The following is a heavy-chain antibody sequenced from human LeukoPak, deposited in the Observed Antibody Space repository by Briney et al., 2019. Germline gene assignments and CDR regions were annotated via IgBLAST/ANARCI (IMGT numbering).Heavy chain of an antibody. CDR3: ERDRGSNDPIDS. D-gene: IGHD2-15*01. V-gene: IGHV3-33*01. Sequence: GESLKISCAASGFTLKTYGMHWVRQAPGKGLEWVAVIWHDGKNKYYGDSVKGRFTVSRDNSKNTVYLQMDSLRVEDTAVYYSERDRGSNDPIDSWGQGTLVTVSS. CDR1: GFTLKTYG. J-gene: IGHJ5*02. CDR2: IWHDGKNK.